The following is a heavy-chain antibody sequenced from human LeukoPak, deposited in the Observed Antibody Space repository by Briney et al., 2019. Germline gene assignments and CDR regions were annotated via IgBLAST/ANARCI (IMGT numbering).Heavy chain of an antibody. V-gene: IGHV3-21*01. Sequence: PGGSLRLSCAASGSTFNNYNMNWVRQAPGKGLEWVSSISTSSNYIYYADSVKGRFTISRDNAKNSLYQQMNSLRAEDTALYYCARGDDSSGWRGVAFDIWGQGTMVTVSS. D-gene: IGHD6-19*01. CDR2: ISTSSNYI. CDR3: ARGDDSSGWRGVAFDI. J-gene: IGHJ3*02. CDR1: GSTFNNYN.